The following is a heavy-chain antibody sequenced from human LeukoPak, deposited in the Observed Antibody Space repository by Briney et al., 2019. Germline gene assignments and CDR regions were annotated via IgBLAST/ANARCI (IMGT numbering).Heavy chain of an antibody. CDR2: IYYSGST. Sequence: PSETLSLTCTVSGGSISSYYWSWIRQPPGKGLEWIGYIYYSGSTNYNPSLKSRVTISVDTSKNQFSLKLSSVTAADTAVYYCARDMAYCGGDCVPDYWGQGTLVTVSS. V-gene: IGHV4-59*01. D-gene: IGHD2-21*02. CDR3: ARDMAYCGGDCVPDY. J-gene: IGHJ4*02. CDR1: GGSISSYY.